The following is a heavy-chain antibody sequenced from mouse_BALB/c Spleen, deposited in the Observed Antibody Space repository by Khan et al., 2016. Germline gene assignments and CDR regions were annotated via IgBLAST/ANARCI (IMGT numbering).Heavy chain of an antibody. V-gene: IGHV3-2*02. CDR3: ATSGNYFDY. J-gene: IGHJ2*01. CDR2: ITYSGYT. Sequence: EVQLQESGPGLVKPSQSLSLTCTVTGYSITSDYAWHWIRQFPGNKLEWMGYITYSGYTSYNPSLNSRLSITRDTSKNQFFLQLNSVTTEDTATCDWATSGNYFDYWGQGTTLTVSS. CDR1: GYSITSDYA.